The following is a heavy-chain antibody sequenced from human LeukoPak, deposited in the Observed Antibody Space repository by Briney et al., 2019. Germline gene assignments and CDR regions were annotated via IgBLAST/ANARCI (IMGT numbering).Heavy chain of an antibody. D-gene: IGHD5-24*01. J-gene: IGHJ3*02. CDR1: GGTFSSYA. Sequence: SVKVSCKASGGTFSSYAISWVRQAPGQGLEWMGGIIPIFGTANYAQKFQGRVTITADESTSTAYMELSSLRSEDTAVYYCARWSRDGYNPGAFDIWGQGTMVTVSS. CDR2: IIPIFGTA. V-gene: IGHV1-69*01. CDR3: ARWSRDGYNPGAFDI.